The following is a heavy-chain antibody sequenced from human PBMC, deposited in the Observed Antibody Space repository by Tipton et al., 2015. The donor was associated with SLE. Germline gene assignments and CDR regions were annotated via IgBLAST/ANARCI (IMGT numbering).Heavy chain of an antibody. CDR3: ARVPGLERSYYYNYYMDV. CDR2: IFRSGNA. D-gene: IGHD1-1*01. V-gene: IGHV4-30-2*01. CDR1: GGSINSGDYS. Sequence: TLSLTCAVSGGSINSGDYSWSWIRQPPGKGLEWIGYIFRSGNAYYNPSLKSRVTISVDMSRNQFSLRLSSVTAADTAVYYCARVPGLERSYYYNYYMDVWGKGTTVTVSS. J-gene: IGHJ6*03.